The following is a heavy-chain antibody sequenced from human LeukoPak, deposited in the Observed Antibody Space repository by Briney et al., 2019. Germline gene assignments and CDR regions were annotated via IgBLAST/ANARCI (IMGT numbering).Heavy chain of an antibody. CDR2: INHSGST. Sequence: SETLSLTCAVCDGSFSGYYWSWIRQPPGKGLEWIGEINHSGSTNYNPSLKSRVTISLDTSKSQFSLKVRYVTAADTAVYYCARGLNDSWTGENYWGQGTLVTVSS. D-gene: IGHD3-3*01. V-gene: IGHV4-34*01. CDR1: DGSFSGYY. CDR3: ARGLNDSWTGENY. J-gene: IGHJ4*02.